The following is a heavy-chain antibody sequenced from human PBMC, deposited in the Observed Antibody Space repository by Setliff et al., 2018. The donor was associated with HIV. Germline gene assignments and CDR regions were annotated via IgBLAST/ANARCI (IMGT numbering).Heavy chain of an antibody. J-gene: IGHJ4*02. Sequence: PSETLSLTCAVYGGSLSGYYWSWIRQPPGKGLEWIGEINHRGSTNCNPSLKSRVSISVDTSKNQFSLKLSSVTAADTAVYYCATLKMATIYRDFDYWGQGTLVTVSS. CDR1: GGSLSGYY. V-gene: IGHV4-34*01. D-gene: IGHD5-12*01. CDR3: ATLKMATIYRDFDY. CDR2: INHRGST.